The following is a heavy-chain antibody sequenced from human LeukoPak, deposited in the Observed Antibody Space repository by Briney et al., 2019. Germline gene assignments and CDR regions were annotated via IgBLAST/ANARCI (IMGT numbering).Heavy chain of an antibody. CDR3: AKGEKYSGRVFDC. D-gene: IGHD1-26*01. J-gene: IGHJ4*02. CDR2: IYSTGST. Sequence: PSETLSLTCTVSGGSISSYYWSWIRQSAGKGLEYIGRIYSTGSTNYNPSLKSRVTISVDTSKNQFSLQLNSVTPEDTAVYYCAKGEKYSGRVFDCWGQGTLVTVSS. V-gene: IGHV4-4*07. CDR1: GGSISSYY.